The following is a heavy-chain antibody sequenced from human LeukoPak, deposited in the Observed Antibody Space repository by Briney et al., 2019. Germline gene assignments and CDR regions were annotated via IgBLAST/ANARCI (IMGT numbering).Heavy chain of an antibody. J-gene: IGHJ4*02. CDR3: ARGPTYYYDSSGYPGPFYLDY. V-gene: IGHV6-1*01. Sequence: SQTLSLTCAISGDTISGNSVAWHWIRQSPSRGLEWLGRTYYRSNWNIDYAVSVKSRITINPDTSKNQFSLQLNSATPEDTAVYYCARGPTYYYDSSGYPGPFYLDYWGQGTLVTVSS. CDR1: GDTISGNSVA. CDR2: TYYRSNWNI. D-gene: IGHD3-22*01.